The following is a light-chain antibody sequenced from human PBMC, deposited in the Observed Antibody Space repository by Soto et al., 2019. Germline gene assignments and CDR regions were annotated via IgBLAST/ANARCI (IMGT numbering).Light chain of an antibody. CDR3: QDYDYSLTASL. CDR2: GNR. V-gene: IGLV1-40*01. CDR1: SSNLGAGYD. J-gene: IGLJ3*02. Sequence: QSVLTQPPSVSGAPGQRVTLSCTGTSSNLGAGYDVHWYQQLPGAAPKLVIFGNRNRPSGVPERFSGSKSGTSASLAITGLQAEDEADYYCQDYDYSLTASLFGGGTKLTVL.